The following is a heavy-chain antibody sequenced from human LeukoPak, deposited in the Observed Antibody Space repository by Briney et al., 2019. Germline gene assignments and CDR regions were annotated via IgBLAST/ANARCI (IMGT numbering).Heavy chain of an antibody. V-gene: IGHV4-30-2*05. Sequence: SETLSLTCAVSGGSISSGGYSWSWIRQPPGKGLEWIGYIYYSGSTYYNPSLKSRVTISVDTSKNQFSLKLSSVTAADTAVYYCASIPDNILTLGYYYGMDVWGRGTTVTVSS. CDR2: IYYSGST. J-gene: IGHJ6*02. CDR3: ASIPDNILTLGYYYGMDV. D-gene: IGHD3-9*01. CDR1: GGSISSGGYS.